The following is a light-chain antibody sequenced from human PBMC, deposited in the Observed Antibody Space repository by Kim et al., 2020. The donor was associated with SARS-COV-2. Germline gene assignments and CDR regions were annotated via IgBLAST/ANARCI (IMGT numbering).Light chain of an antibody. J-gene: IGKJ1*01. CDR3: QQYNNWPMT. V-gene: IGKV3-15*01. CDR1: QSVSSN. CDR2: GAA. Sequence: VSPGERATLSCWASQSVSSNLAWYQQKPGQAPSLLIYGAATRATGFPARFSGSMSGTGFTLTISSLQSEDFAVYYCQQYNNWPMTFGQVTKVDIK.